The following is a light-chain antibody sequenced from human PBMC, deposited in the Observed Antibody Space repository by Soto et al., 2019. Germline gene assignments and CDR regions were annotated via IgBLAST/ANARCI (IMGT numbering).Light chain of an antibody. V-gene: IGKV3-15*01. CDR1: QSVSSD. CDR2: GAS. CDR3: QQYNKWPPLYT. Sequence: EIVMTQSPATLSVSPGERVTLSCRASQSVSSDLAWYQQKPGQAPRLLIYGASTRATDIPARISGSGSGTDFTLTILSLQSEDFAVYYCQQYNKWPPLYTFGQGTKLEIK. J-gene: IGKJ2*01.